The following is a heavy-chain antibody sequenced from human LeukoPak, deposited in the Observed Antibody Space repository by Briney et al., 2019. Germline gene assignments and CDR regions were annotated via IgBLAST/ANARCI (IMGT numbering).Heavy chain of an antibody. V-gene: IGHV3-66*01. CDR2: IYPAGST. D-gene: IGHD2-8*01. CDR1: GFTVSSSF. J-gene: IGHJ4*02. CDR3: ARDLTVYRTNPLYQFDF. Sequence: PGGSLRLSCTVSGFTVSSSFMSWVSQAPGKGLEWVSVIYPAGSTYYAGSVKGRFTISRDDSKNTVYLQMNSLTVEDTAVYYCARDLTVYRTNPLYQFDFWGQGTLVTVSS.